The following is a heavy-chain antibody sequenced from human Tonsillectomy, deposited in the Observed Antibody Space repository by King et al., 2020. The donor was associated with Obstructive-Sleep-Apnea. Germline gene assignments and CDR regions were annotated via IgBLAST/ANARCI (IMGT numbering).Heavy chain of an antibody. J-gene: IGHJ4*02. D-gene: IGHD5-12*01. CDR3: ARLVATNVVFDF. CDR1: GGSISTTSYY. V-gene: IGHV4-39*07. Sequence: LPLQESGPGLVKPWETLSLTCTVSGGSISTTSYYWGWIRQPPGKGLEWIGNIYYSGSTSDNPSLRSRVTISVDTSKNQFSLTLRSLTAADTAVYYCARLVATNVVFDFWGQGTLVTVSS. CDR2: IYYSGST.